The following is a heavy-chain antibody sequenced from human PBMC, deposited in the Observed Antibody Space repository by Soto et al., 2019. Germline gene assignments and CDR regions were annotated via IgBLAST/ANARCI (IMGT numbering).Heavy chain of an antibody. D-gene: IGHD1-1*01. CDR2: IGYDGSNK. CDR1: GFTFSSYA. CDR3: ARELERVFDY. V-gene: IGHV3-30*04. J-gene: IGHJ4*02. Sequence: QVQLVESGGGVVQPGRSLRLSCAASGFTFSSYAMHWVRQAPGKGLEWVAVIGYDGSNKYYADSVKGRFTISRDNSKNTLYLQMNRLRIEDTAVDYCARELERVFDYWGQGTLVTVSS.